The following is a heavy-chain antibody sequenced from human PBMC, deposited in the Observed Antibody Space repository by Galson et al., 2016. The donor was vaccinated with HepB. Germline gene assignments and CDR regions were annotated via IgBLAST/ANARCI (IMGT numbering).Heavy chain of an antibody. V-gene: IGHV4-34*01. CDR2: INHSGRT. Sequence: LTCAVYDGSFSGYFWSWIRQPPGKGLEWIGEINHSGRTNYNPSLKSRVTFSMDTSKNQFSLRLNSVTTADTAVYYCAKPAVEGGYYYDHWGQGTLVTVST. D-gene: IGHD3-22*01. J-gene: IGHJ4*02. CDR3: AKPAVEGGYYYDH. CDR1: DGSFSGYF.